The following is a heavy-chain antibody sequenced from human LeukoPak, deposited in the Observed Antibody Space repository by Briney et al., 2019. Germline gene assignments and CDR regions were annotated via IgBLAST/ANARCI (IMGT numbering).Heavy chain of an antibody. Sequence: PSETLSLTCTVSGGSISTYYWSWIRQPPGKGLEWIGYIYYSGSTNYNPSLKGRVTISVDTSKNQFSLKLSSVTAADAAVYYCARAPAYYYDSSGNYARYYFDYWGQGTLVTVSS. CDR3: ARAPAYYYDSSGNYARYYFDY. V-gene: IGHV4-59*01. CDR2: IYYSGST. CDR1: GGSISTYY. D-gene: IGHD3-22*01. J-gene: IGHJ4*02.